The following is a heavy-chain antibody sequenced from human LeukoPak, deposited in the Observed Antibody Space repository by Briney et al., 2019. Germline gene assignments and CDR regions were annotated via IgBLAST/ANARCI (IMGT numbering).Heavy chain of an antibody. CDR1: GGSISFYY. D-gene: IGHD5-18*01. CDR2: VYTSGST. V-gene: IGHV4-4*07. Sequence: SETLSLTCTVSGGSISFYYWSWIRQPAGKGLEWIGRVYTSGSTNYNPSLKSRVTMSVDTSKNQISLKLSSVTAADTAVYYCARISGGYSYGPLDYWGQGTLVTVSS. J-gene: IGHJ4*02. CDR3: ARISGGYSYGPLDY.